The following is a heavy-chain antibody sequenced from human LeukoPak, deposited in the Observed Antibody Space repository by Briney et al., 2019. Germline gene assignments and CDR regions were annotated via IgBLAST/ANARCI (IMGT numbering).Heavy chain of an antibody. J-gene: IGHJ3*02. CDR2: MSFDEGTT. Sequence: GGSLRLSCTTSGFAFTTSGMHWVRQTPGKGLEWVTFMSFDEGTTFYADSVKGRFVISRDNSKNTLYLQMNSLRVEDTATYYCARDAAFSAFNMWGQGTMVTVSS. CDR1: GFAFTTSG. D-gene: IGHD2-15*01. V-gene: IGHV3-33*01. CDR3: ARDAAFSAFNM.